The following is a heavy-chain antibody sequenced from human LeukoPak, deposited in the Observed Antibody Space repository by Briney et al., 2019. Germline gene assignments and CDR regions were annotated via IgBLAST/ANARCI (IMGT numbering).Heavy chain of an antibody. CDR3: AKGIYSSGWSYFDY. CDR1: GFTFSNSA. CDR2: LSGSGITT. V-gene: IGHV3-23*01. D-gene: IGHD6-19*01. J-gene: IGHJ4*01. Sequence: GGSLRLSCAASGFTFSNSAMSWVRQAPGKGLEWVSTLSGSGITTYYADSVTGRFTISRDNSKNTMYLQMNSLRAEDTAVYYCAKGIYSSGWSYFDYWGHGTLVTVSS.